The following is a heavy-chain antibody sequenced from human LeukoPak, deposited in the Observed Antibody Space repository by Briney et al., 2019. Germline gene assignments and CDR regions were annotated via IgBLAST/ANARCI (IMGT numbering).Heavy chain of an antibody. CDR2: LSPKTGAK. J-gene: IGHJ1*01. D-gene: IGHD1-26*01. CDR1: GYTFTDYN. V-gene: IGHV1-2*02. CDR3: AIKTYAGSFYVF. Sequence: GASVKVSCKASGYTFTDYNIHWVRQAPGQGLEWMGWLSPKTGAKNFAQNFQGRATLTSDTSITTAYMELSSLKSDDTAVYFCAIKTYAGSFYVFWGQGTLVTVSS.